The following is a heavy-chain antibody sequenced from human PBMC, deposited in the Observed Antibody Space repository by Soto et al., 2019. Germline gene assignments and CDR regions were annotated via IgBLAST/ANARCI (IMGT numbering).Heavy chain of an antibody. CDR2: IYYSGST. CDR1: GGSISSSSYY. Sequence: PSETLSLTCTVSGGSISSSSYYWGWIRQPPGKGLEWIGSIYYSGSTYYNPSLKSRVTISVGTSKNQFSLKLSSVTAADTAVYYCARHSSSWYVPWGWFDPWGQGTLVTVSS. V-gene: IGHV4-39*01. J-gene: IGHJ5*02. D-gene: IGHD6-13*01. CDR3: ARHSSSWYVPWGWFDP.